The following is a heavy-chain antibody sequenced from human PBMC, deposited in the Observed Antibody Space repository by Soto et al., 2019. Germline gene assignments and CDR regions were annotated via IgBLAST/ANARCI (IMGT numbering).Heavy chain of an antibody. D-gene: IGHD3-3*01. CDR2: ISYDGSNK. Sequence: PGGSLRLSCAASGFTFSSYGMHWVRQAPGKGLEWVAVISYDGSNKYYADSVKGRFTISRDNSKNTLYLQMNSLRAEDTAVYYCAKGRDYDFWSGYYTGIANWFDPWGQGTLVTVSS. CDR3: AKGRDYDFWSGYYTGIANWFDP. J-gene: IGHJ5*02. V-gene: IGHV3-30*18. CDR1: GFTFSSYG.